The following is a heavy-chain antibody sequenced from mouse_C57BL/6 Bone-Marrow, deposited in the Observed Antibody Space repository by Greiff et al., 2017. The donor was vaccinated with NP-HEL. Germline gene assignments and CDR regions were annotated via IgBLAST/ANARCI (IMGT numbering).Heavy chain of an antibody. CDR1: GFTFSDFY. V-gene: IGHV7-1*01. D-gene: IGHD1-1*01. CDR3: ARDADYYGSRDWYFDV. Sequence: EVKLVESGGGLVQSGRSLRLSCATSGFTFSDFYMEWVRQAPGKGLEWIAASRNKANDYTTEYSASVKGRFIVSRDTSQSILYLQMNALRAEDTAIYYCARDADYYGSRDWYFDVWGTGTTVTVSS. CDR2: SRNKANDYTT. J-gene: IGHJ1*03.